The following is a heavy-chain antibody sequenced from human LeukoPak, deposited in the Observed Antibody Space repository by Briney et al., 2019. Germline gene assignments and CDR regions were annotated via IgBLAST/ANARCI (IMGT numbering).Heavy chain of an antibody. D-gene: IGHD2-2*01. CDR2: MNPNSGNT. V-gene: IGHV1-8*01. J-gene: IGHJ5*02. CDR3: ARDRYCSSTSCYRARPNWFDP. Sequence: GASVKVSCKAPGYTFTSYDINWVRQATGQGLEWMGWMNPNSGNTGYAQKFQGRVTMTRNTSISTAYMELSSLRSEDTAVYYCARDRYCSSTSCYRARPNWFDPWGQGTLVTVSS. CDR1: GYTFTSYD.